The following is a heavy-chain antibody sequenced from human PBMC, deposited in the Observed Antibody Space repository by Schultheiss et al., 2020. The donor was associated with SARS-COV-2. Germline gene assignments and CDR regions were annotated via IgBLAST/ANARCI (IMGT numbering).Heavy chain of an antibody. Sequence: SETLSLTCTVSGGSISSSSYYWGWIRQPPGKGLEWIGSIYTSGSTSYNPSLRSRVTMSVDTSKSQLSLRLRSVTAADTAVYYCAKCAMVRGVNPYYYHYMDVWGKGTTVTVSS. V-gene: IGHV4-39*07. CDR3: AKCAMVRGVNPYYYHYMDV. D-gene: IGHD3-10*01. CDR1: GGSISSSSYY. J-gene: IGHJ6*03. CDR2: IYTSGST.